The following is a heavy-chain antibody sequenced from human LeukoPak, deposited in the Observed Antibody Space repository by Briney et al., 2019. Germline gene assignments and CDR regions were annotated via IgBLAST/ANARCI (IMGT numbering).Heavy chain of an antibody. V-gene: IGHV3-53*01. CDR1: GFTVSSNY. J-gene: IGHJ6*03. CDR3: ARSRGYSGYDGLDYYYYYMDV. CDR2: IYSGGST. Sequence: GGSLRLSRAASGFTVSSNYMSWVRQAPGKGLEWVSVIYSGGSTYYADSVKGRFTISRDNSKNTLYLQMNSLRAEDTAVYYCARSRGYSGYDGLDYYYYYMDVWGKGTTVTVSS. D-gene: IGHD5-12*01.